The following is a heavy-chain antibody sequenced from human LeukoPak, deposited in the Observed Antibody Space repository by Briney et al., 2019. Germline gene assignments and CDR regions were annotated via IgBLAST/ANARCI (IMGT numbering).Heavy chain of an antibody. CDR3: AKDRGWPKAFDF. Sequence: GGSLRLSCVASGFAFSNYGMHWVRQSPDKGLEWVTFIPHDGKNKKFADSVKGRFTISRDNSNNTVHLEMNSLRVEDTAVYFCAKDRGWPKAFDFWGQGTMVTVSS. D-gene: IGHD1-26*01. V-gene: IGHV3-30*02. CDR2: IPHDGKNK. CDR1: GFAFSNYG. J-gene: IGHJ3*01.